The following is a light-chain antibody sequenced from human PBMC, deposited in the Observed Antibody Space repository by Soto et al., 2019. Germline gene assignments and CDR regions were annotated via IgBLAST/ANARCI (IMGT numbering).Light chain of an antibody. CDR3: HQRNNWPLT. Sequence: EIVLTQSPATLSLSPGERATLSCRASQSVTSYLAWYQQKPGQAPRLLIYDASNRATGITARFSGSGSGTDFTLTISSLEPEDFAIYYCHQRNNWPLTFGGGTKVEI. CDR1: QSVTSY. CDR2: DAS. J-gene: IGKJ4*01. V-gene: IGKV3-11*01.